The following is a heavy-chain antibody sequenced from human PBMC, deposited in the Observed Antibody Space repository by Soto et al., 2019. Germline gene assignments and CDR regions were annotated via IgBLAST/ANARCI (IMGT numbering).Heavy chain of an antibody. Sequence: GASVKVSCKASGYTFTSYDINWVRQATGQGLEWMGWMNPNSGNTGYAQKFQGRVTMTRNTSISTAYMELSSVTAADTAVYYCASLVTGTTNLGDYWGQGTLVTVSS. CDR2: MNPNSGNT. CDR3: ASLVTGTTNLGDY. V-gene: IGHV1-8*01. J-gene: IGHJ4*02. D-gene: IGHD1-7*01. CDR1: GYTFTSYD.